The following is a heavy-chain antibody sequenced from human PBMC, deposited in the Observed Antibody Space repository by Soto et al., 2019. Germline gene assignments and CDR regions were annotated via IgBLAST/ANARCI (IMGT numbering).Heavy chain of an antibody. CDR1: GGNFSNYA. J-gene: IGHJ5*02. CDR2: IIPFLGAT. D-gene: IGHD3-3*01. V-gene: IGHV1-69*06. Sequence: SVKVSCKTSGGNFSNYAISWVRQAPGQGPEWMGGIIPFLGATNYAQKFQGRVTISADKSTSTAYMELSSLRSEDTAVYYCAREVTIFGVTIKFDPWGQGTLVTVSS. CDR3: AREVTIFGVTIKFDP.